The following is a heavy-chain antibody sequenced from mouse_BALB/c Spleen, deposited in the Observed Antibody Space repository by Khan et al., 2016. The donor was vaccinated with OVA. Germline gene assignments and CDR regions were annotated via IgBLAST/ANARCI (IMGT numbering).Heavy chain of an antibody. J-gene: IGHJ4*01. Sequence: QVQLKESGPGLVAPSQSLSITCTISGFSLTNYGVHWVRQPPGKGLEWLVVIWSDGSTTYNSALQSRLTINKDNSKNQVFLKMNSLQTDDTAVYFCARQPYYHYNIMDYWGQGTSVTVSS. CDR1: GFSLTNYG. V-gene: IGHV2-6-1*01. D-gene: IGHD2-10*01. CDR2: IWSDGST. CDR3: ARQPYYHYNIMDY.